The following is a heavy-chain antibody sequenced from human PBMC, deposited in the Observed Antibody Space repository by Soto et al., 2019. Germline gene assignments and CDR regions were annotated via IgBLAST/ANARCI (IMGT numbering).Heavy chain of an antibody. CDR1: GGSISQYY. D-gene: IGHD3-10*01. V-gene: IGHV4-4*07. Sequence: QVQLQESGPGLVKPSATLSLSCGVSGGSISQYYWSWIRQPAGKGLEWIGRIYSGGSTNYNPSLESRVTMSVDTAKNTFSLKLSSVTAADTAVYYCARGPGGFGDFSLDYWGQGTLVTVSS. J-gene: IGHJ4*02. CDR2: IYSGGST. CDR3: ARGPGGFGDFSLDY.